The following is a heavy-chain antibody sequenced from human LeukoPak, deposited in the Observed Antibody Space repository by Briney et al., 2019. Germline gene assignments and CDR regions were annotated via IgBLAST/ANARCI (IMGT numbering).Heavy chain of an antibody. V-gene: IGHV1-18*01. CDR1: GYTFNNYG. CDR2: VTSYNGDT. J-gene: IGHJ5*02. Sequence: ASVRVSCKASGYTFNNYGISWVRQAPGQGLEWMGWVTSYNGDTNYAQKFQGRVTMSADTSTTTAYMELRSLRFDDTAIYYCAKDWHILTGRNCFDPWGQGTLVTVSS. D-gene: IGHD3-9*01. CDR3: AKDWHILTGRNCFDP.